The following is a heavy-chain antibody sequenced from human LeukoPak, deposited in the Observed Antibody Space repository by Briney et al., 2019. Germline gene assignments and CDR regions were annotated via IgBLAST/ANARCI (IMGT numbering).Heavy chain of an antibody. CDR1: GYTFTGYY. CDR2: INPNSGGT. Sequence: ASVKVSCKASGYTFTGYYMHWVRQAPGQGLEWMGWINPNSGGTNYAQKLQGRVTMTTDTSTSTAYMELRSLRSDDTAVYYCARWGLSSSTIPDAFDIWGQGTMVTVSS. J-gene: IGHJ3*02. D-gene: IGHD6-13*01. CDR3: ARWGLSSSTIPDAFDI. V-gene: IGHV1-2*02.